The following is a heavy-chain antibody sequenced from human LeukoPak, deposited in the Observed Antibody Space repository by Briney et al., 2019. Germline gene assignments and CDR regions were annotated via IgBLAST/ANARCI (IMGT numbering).Heavy chain of an antibody. CDR1: GGSISSYY. D-gene: IGHD3-10*01. J-gene: IGHJ6*03. CDR3: ASSFSQLLWFGEPPHYYMDV. Sequence: SETLSLTCTVSGGSISSYYWSWIRQPPGKGLEWIGYIYYSGSTNYNPSLKSRVTISVDTSKNQFSLKLSSVTAADTAVYYCASSFSQLLWFGEPPHYYMDVWGKGTTVTVSS. V-gene: IGHV4-59*12. CDR2: IYYSGST.